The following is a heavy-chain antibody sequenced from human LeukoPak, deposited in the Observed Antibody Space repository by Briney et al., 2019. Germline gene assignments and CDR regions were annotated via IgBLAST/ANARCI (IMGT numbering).Heavy chain of an antibody. CDR3: ARDPPSPMTTVTTDDAFDI. Sequence: PGGSLRLSCAASGFTFSTYWMTWVRQAPGKGLEWVANIKQEGSEKYYVDSVRGRFTISRDNAKNSLYLQMNSLRAEDTAVYYCARDPPSPMTTVTTDDAFDIWGQGTMVTVSS. CDR2: IKQEGSEK. D-gene: IGHD4-17*01. V-gene: IGHV3-7*01. J-gene: IGHJ3*02. CDR1: GFTFSTYW.